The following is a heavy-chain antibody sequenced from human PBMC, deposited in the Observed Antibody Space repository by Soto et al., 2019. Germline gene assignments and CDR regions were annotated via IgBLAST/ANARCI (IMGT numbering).Heavy chain of an antibody. Sequence: GESLKISCKGSGYSFTSYWISWVRQMPGKGLEWMGRIDPSDSYTNYSPSFQGHVTISADKSISTAYLQWSSLKASDTALYYCARDQIKRGSAGYYYYMDVWGNGTTVTVSS. D-gene: IGHD5-12*01. V-gene: IGHV5-10-1*01. J-gene: IGHJ6*03. CDR1: GYSFTSYW. CDR3: ARDQIKRGSAGYYYYMDV. CDR2: IDPSDSYT.